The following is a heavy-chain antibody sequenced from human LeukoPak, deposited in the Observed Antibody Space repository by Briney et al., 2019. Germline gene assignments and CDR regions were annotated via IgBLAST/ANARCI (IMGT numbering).Heavy chain of an antibody. V-gene: IGHV3-30*02. CDR2: IRYDGSNR. J-gene: IGHJ6*03. CDR1: GFTFSSYG. Sequence: GGALRLSCAASGFTFSSYGMHWVRQAPGKGLEWVAFIRYDGSNRYDADSVKGRFTISRDNSKNTLYLQMNSLRAEDTAVYYCAKDRGDSSGTPPYYYYYYYMDVWGKGTTVTISS. D-gene: IGHD3-22*01. CDR3: AKDRGDSSGTPPYYYYYYYMDV.